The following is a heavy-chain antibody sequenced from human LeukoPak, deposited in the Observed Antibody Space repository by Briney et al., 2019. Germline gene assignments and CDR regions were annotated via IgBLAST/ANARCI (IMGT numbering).Heavy chain of an antibody. CDR3: ARDLGGPYSSFPNWFDP. D-gene: IGHD6-6*01. CDR1: GGTFSSYA. Sequence: SVKVSCKASGGTFSSYAISWVRQAPGQGLEWMGGIIPIFGTANYAQKFQGRVTITTDESTSTAYMELSGLRSEDTAVYYCARDLGGPYSSFPNWFDPWGQGTLVTVSS. J-gene: IGHJ5*02. V-gene: IGHV1-69*05. CDR2: IIPIFGTA.